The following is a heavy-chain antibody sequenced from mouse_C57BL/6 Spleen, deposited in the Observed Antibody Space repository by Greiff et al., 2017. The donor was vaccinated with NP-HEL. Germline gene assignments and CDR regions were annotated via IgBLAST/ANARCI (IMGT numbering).Heavy chain of an antibody. J-gene: IGHJ4*01. CDR1: GYAFSSSW. CDR2: IYPGDGDT. V-gene: IGHV1-82*01. Sequence: VHLVESGPELVKPGASVKISCKASGYAFSSSWMNWVKQRPGKGLEWIGRIYPGDGDTNYNGKFKGKATLTADKSSSTAYMQLSSLTSEDSAVYFCARTQDYAMDYWGQGTSVTVSS. CDR3: ARTQDYAMDY.